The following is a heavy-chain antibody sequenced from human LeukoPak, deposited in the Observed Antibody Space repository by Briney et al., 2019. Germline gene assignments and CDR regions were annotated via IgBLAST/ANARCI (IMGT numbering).Heavy chain of an antibody. J-gene: IGHJ4*02. V-gene: IGHV3-7*01. D-gene: IGHD2-2*01. CDR3: ARGLDCRSTSCYLDN. Sequence: GGSLRLSCAASGFTFTKYWMTWVRQAPGKGLEWVANIKQDGSEKFYVDSVKGRFTISRDNAKNSLDLQINSLGAEDTAVYYCARGLDCRSTSCYLDNWGQGALVTVSS. CDR2: IKQDGSEK. CDR1: GFTFTKYW.